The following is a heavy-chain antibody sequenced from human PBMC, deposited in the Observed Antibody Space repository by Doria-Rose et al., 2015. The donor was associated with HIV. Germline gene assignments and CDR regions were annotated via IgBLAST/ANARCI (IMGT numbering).Heavy chain of an antibody. CDR2: INHSGNS. J-gene: IGHJ4*02. V-gene: IGHV4-34*01. D-gene: IGHD6-13*01. CDR3: ARRPPYSSSWKY. CDR1: GGSFSGYY. Sequence: WGAGLLKPSATLSLTCAVYGGSFSGYYWSWLRQSPGKGLQWIGEINHSGNSNYNPSLNSRVTVSVDTSNSQFSLKLRSVTAADAAVYYCARRPPYSSSWKYWGQGTLVTVSS.